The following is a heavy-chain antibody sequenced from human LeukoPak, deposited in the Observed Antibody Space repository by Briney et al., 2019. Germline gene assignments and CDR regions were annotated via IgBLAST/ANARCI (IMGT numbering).Heavy chain of an antibody. CDR1: GGSISSGGYS. Sequence: PSETLSLTCAVSGGSISSGGYSWSWIRQPPGKGLEWIGYIYHSGSTHYNPSLKSRVTISVDRSKNQFSLKLSSVTAADTAVYYCARGLESGRVDYWGQGTLVTVSS. D-gene: IGHD3-10*01. CDR3: ARGLESGRVDY. CDR2: IYHSGST. V-gene: IGHV4-30-2*01. J-gene: IGHJ4*02.